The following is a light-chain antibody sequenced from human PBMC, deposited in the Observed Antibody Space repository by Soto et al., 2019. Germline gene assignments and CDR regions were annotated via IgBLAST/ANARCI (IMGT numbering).Light chain of an antibody. J-gene: IGLJ1*01. CDR1: SSNIGAGYD. CDR3: QSYDSSLSGSYV. V-gene: IGLV1-40*01. Sequence: QPVLTQPPSLSGAPGQGAFISCTGSSSNIGAGYDVHWYQQLPGTAPRLLIYDNKNRPSGVPARFSVSKSDTSAYLAITGLQPEDEADYYCQSYDSSLSGSYVFGTGTKLTVL. CDR2: DNK.